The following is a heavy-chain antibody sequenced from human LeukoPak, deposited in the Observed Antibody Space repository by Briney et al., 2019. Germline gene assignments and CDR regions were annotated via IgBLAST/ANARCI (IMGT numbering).Heavy chain of an antibody. J-gene: IGHJ3*02. V-gene: IGHV4-59*01. CDR2: IYYSGST. Sequence: SETLSLTCTLSGGSISSNAGSWIRQPPGEGLEWIGYIYYSGSTNYNPSLKSRVTMSIDTSKKQFSLNMGAMSAGGTAVYYCARDYYDSRGDAFDIWGEGTMVTVSS. CDR1: GGSISSNA. D-gene: IGHD3-22*01. CDR3: ARDYYDSRGDAFDI.